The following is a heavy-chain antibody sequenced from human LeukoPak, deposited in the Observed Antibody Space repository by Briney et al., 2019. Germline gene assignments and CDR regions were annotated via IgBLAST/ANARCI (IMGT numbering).Heavy chain of an antibody. CDR1: GFTFSSYG. Sequence: GSLRLSCAASGFTFSSYGMHWVRQAPGKGLGWVAFLRYDGSNKYYADSVKGRFPISRDNSKNTLYLQMNSLRAEDTAVYYCAKDTDYYDSSGYYGPNYWGQGTLVTVSS. CDR2: LRYDGSNK. D-gene: IGHD3-22*01. V-gene: IGHV3-30*02. CDR3: AKDTDYYDSSGYYGPNY. J-gene: IGHJ4*02.